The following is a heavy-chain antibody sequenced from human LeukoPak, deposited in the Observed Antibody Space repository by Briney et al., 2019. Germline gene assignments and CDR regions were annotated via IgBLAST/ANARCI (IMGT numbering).Heavy chain of an antibody. Sequence: PSETLSLTCTVSGGSISSYYWSWIRQPPGKGLEWIGYIYYSGSTNYNPSLKSRVTISVATSKNQFSLQLSSVTAADTAVYYCASTSSGSYSHYYYGMDVWGQGTTVTVSS. J-gene: IGHJ6*02. CDR1: GGSISSYY. V-gene: IGHV4-59*01. D-gene: IGHD1-26*01. CDR2: IYYSGST. CDR3: ASTSSGSYSHYYYGMDV.